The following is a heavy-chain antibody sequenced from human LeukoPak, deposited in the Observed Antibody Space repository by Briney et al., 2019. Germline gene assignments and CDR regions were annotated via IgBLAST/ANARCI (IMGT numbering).Heavy chain of an antibody. CDR1: GYTFTDYY. V-gene: IGHV1-2*02. CDR2: INPNSGGT. Sequence: ASVKVSCKASGYTFTDYYIHWVRQAPGQGLEWMGWINPNSGGTNYAQKFQGRVTMTRDTSISTTYMQLSRLRSDDTAVYYCARDLKRGYSSGRYSWGTGSSNDYWGQGTLVTVSS. D-gene: IGHD6-19*01. J-gene: IGHJ4*02. CDR3: ARDLKRGYSSGRYSWGTGSSNDY.